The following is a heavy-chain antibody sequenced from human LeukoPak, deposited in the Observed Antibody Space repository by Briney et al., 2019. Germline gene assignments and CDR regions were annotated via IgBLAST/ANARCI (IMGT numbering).Heavy chain of an antibody. D-gene: IGHD2-2*02. Sequence: SEALSLTCVGYGGSFSGYYWSWIRQPPGTGLEWIGEINHSGSTNYNPSLKSRVTISVDTSKNQFSLKLSSVTAADTAVYYCARGGRGSVVPAARPIYFDYWGQGTLVTVSS. V-gene: IGHV4-34*01. CDR3: ARGGRGSVVPAARPIYFDY. CDR1: GGSFSGYY. J-gene: IGHJ4*02. CDR2: INHSGST.